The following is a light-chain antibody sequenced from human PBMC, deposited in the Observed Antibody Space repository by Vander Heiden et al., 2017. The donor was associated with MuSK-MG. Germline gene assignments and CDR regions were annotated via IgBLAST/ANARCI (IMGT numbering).Light chain of an antibody. J-gene: IGLJ1*01. CDR2: DDS. V-gene: IGLV3-21*02. CDR1: DIGTKT. CDR3: QVWDIGSDHYV. Sequence: SNVLNQTPSVSVAPGQTATISCGGNDIGTKTVHWYQQKPGQAPDLVVYDDSDRPSGIPERFSGSNSGNTATLTISRVEAGDEADYYCQVWDIGSDHYVFGTGTRVTV.